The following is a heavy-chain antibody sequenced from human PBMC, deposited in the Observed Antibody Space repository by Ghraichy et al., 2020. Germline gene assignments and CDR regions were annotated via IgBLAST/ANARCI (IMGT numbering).Heavy chain of an antibody. CDR2: IYWDDDK. CDR3: AHTHFMIAAAEVFLDP. CDR1: GFSLSTSGVG. J-gene: IGHJ5*02. D-gene: IGHD6-13*01. Sequence: SGPTLVKPTQTLTLTCTFSGFSLSTSGVGVGWIRQPPGKALEWLALIYWDDDKRYSPSLKSRLTITKDTSKNQVVLTMTNMDPVDTATYYCAHTHFMIAAAEVFLDPWGQGTLVTVSS. V-gene: IGHV2-5*02.